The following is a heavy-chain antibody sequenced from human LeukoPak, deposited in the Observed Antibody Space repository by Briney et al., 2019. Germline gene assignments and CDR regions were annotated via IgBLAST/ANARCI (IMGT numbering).Heavy chain of an antibody. D-gene: IGHD3-22*01. J-gene: IGHJ4*02. CDR3: ARGTPSGYYYCDF. CDR2: IYYSGST. CDR1: GGSISSNY. Sequence: SETLSLTCTVSGGSISSNYWSWIRQPPGKGLEWIGYIYYSGSTNNNPSLKSRVTISVDTSKNQFSLNLNSVTAADTAVYYCARGTPSGYYYCDFWGQGTLVTVSS. V-gene: IGHV4-59*01.